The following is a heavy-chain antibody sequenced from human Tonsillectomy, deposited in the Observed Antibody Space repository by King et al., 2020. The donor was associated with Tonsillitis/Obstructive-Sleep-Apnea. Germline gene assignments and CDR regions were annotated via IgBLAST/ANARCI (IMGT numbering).Heavy chain of an antibody. V-gene: IGHV3-9*01. CDR3: AKDLVPHLYDYMNV. Sequence: DVQLVESGGGLVQPGRSLRLSCAASGFTFDDYAMHWVRQAPGKGLEWVSGISWNGGNIDYADSVKGRFTFSRDNAKNSLYLQMNRLRAENTALYYCAKDLVPHLYDYMNVWGKGTPVTAS. CDR2: ISWNGGNI. CDR1: GFTFDDYA. J-gene: IGHJ6*03. D-gene: IGHD2-8*01.